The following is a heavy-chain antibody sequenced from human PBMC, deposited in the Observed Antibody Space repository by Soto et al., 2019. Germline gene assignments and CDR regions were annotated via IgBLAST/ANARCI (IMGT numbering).Heavy chain of an antibody. CDR2: ISYDGSNK. J-gene: IGHJ3*02. Sequence: PGGSLRLSCAASGFTFSSYGMHWVRQAPGKGLEWVAVISYDGSNKYYADSVKGRFTISRDNSKNTLYLQMNSLRAEDTAVYYCAKDPYCSGGSCYSLYAFDIWGQGTMVTVS. D-gene: IGHD2-15*01. V-gene: IGHV3-30*18. CDR3: AKDPYCSGGSCYSLYAFDI. CDR1: GFTFSSYG.